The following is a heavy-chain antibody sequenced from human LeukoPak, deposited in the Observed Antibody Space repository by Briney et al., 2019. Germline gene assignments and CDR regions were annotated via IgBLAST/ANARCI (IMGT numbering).Heavy chain of an antibody. CDR2: IYYSGST. CDR1: GGSISSYY. D-gene: IGHD6-13*01. Sequence: SETLSLTCTDSGGSISSYYWSWIRQPPGKGLEWIGYIYYSGSTNYNPSLKSRVTISVDTSKNQFSLKLSSVTAADTAVYYCARGTYSSSSWFDPWGQRTLVTVSS. J-gene: IGHJ5*02. V-gene: IGHV4-59*01. CDR3: ARGTYSSSSWFDP.